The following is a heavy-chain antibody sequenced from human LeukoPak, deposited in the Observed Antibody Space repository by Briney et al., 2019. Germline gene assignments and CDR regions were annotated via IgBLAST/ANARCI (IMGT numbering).Heavy chain of an antibody. Sequence: ASVKVSCKSSGYIFTSYGVSRVRQAPGQGLEWLGWISTNDGNTNYAQKFQDRITMTTDTSTNTAYMELKSLRSDDTAVFYCARDKEITNNWFDPWGQGTLVTVSS. V-gene: IGHV1-18*01. J-gene: IGHJ5*02. CDR3: ARDKEITNNWFDP. CDR2: ISTNDGNT. D-gene: IGHD3-10*01. CDR1: GYIFTSYG.